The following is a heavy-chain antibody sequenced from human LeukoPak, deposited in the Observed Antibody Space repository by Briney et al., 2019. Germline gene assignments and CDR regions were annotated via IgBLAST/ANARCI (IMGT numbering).Heavy chain of an antibody. CDR3: AREGPSVDWGAFDI. Sequence: GGSLRLSXAASGFTFNYYAMSWVRQAPGKGLEWVSGIGGGGGGTYYADSVKGRFTIFRDTSKNTLYLQMNSLRAEDTAVHYCAREGPSVDWGAFDIWGQGIMVTVSS. D-gene: IGHD3-16*01. CDR2: IGGGGGGT. V-gene: IGHV3-23*01. CDR1: GFTFNYYA. J-gene: IGHJ3*02.